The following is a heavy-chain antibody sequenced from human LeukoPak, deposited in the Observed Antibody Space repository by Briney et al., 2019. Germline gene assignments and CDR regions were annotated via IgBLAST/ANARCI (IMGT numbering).Heavy chain of an antibody. J-gene: IGHJ4*02. CDR3: AKAPVTSCRGAYCYPFDS. V-gene: IGHV3-23*01. CDR2: TSSSDAGT. D-gene: IGHD2-21*01. CDR1: GFTLSTYA. Sequence: GGSLRLSCAASGFTLSTYAMSWVRQTPGKGLEWVAATSSSDAGTYHADSVRGRFTISRDNSKNTLYLQMNSPRAEDAAVYFCAKAPVTSCRGAYCYPFDSWGQGTLVTVSS.